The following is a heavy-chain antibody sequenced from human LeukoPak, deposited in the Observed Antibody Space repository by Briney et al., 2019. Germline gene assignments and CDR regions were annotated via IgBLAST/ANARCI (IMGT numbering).Heavy chain of an antibody. V-gene: IGHV1-2*02. J-gene: IGHJ4*02. CDR2: INPNSGGT. Sequence: ASVKVSCKASGYTFTGYYMHWVRQAPGQGLEWMGWINPNSGGTNYAQKFQGRVTMTRDTSINTAYMELSRLRSDETAVYYCVRKYSRSWYSYFDYWGQGTLVTVS. CDR3: VRKYSRSWYSYFDY. CDR1: GYTFTGYY. D-gene: IGHD6-13*01.